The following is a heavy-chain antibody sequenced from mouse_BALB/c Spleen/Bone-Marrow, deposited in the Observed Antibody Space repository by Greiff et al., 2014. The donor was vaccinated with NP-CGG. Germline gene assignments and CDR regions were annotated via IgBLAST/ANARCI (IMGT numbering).Heavy chain of an antibody. Sequence: VQLKQSGAELVKPGASVKLSCTASGFNIKDTYMHWVKQRPEQGLEWIGRIDPANGNTKYDPKFQGKATITADTSSNTAYLQLSSLTSEDTAVYYCARYYYGSNYFDYWGQGTTLTVSS. CDR3: ARYYYGSNYFDY. CDR1: GFNIKDTY. CDR2: IDPANGNT. V-gene: IGHV14-3*02. J-gene: IGHJ2*01. D-gene: IGHD1-1*01.